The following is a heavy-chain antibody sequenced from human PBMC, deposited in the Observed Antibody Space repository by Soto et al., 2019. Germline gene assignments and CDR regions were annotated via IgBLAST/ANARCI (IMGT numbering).Heavy chain of an antibody. CDR3: ARGSSSSWNWFDP. CDR1: GGSISSGDYN. D-gene: IGHD6-13*01. V-gene: IGHV4-31*03. CDR2: IYYSGST. J-gene: IGHJ5*02. Sequence: LSLTCTVSGGSISSGDYNWSWILQHPGKGLEWIGYIYYSGSTYYNPSLKSRVTISVDTSKNQFSLKLSSVTAADTAVYYCARGSSSSWNWFDPWGQGTLVTVSS.